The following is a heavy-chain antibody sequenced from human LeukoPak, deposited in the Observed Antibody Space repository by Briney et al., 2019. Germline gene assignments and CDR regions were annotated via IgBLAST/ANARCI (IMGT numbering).Heavy chain of an antibody. Sequence: ETLSLTCAVSGGSISSSNWWSWVRQPPGKGLEWVANIKQDGSEKYYVDSVKGRFTISRDNSKNTLYLQMNSLRAEDTAVYYCAGLGWFGHFDYWGQGTLVTVSS. CDR3: AGLGWFGHFDY. J-gene: IGHJ4*02. D-gene: IGHD3-10*01. CDR1: GGSISSSNW. CDR2: IKQDGSEK. V-gene: IGHV3-7*01.